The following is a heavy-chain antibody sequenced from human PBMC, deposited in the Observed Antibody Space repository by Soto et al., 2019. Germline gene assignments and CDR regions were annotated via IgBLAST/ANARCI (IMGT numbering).Heavy chain of an antibody. J-gene: IGHJ4*02. D-gene: IGHD3-9*01. V-gene: IGHV4-34*01. Sequence: PSETLSLTCAVYGGSFSGYYWSWIRQPPGKGLEWIGEINHSGSTNYNPSLKSRVTISVDTSKNQFSLKLSSVTAADTAVYYCASFPPVDRYIWAPSDYWGQGTRVTVSS. CDR3: ASFPPVDRYIWAPSDY. CDR2: INHSGST. CDR1: GGSFSGYY.